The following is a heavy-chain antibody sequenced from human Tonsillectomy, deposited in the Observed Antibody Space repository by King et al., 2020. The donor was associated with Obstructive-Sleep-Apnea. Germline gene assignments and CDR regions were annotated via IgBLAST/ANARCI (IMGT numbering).Heavy chain of an antibody. Sequence: VQLVESGGGVVQPGRSLRLSCAASGFSFSAYALHWVRQAPGKGLEWVAVISLYGSNKYYADSVKGRFTISRDSSKNPLSLQMNSLRVVYTAVYYCATLYEFWNGYSGENWFDPWGQGTLVTVSS. CDR2: ISLYGSNK. V-gene: IGHV3-30*04. D-gene: IGHD3-3*01. J-gene: IGHJ5*02. CDR1: GFSFSAYA. CDR3: ATLYEFWNGYSGENWFDP.